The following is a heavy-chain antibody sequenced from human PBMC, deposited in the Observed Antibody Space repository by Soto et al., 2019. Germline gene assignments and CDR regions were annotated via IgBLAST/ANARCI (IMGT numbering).Heavy chain of an antibody. CDR2: IWYDGSNK. J-gene: IGHJ4*02. CDR1: GFTFSSYG. D-gene: IGHD3-16*02. CDR3: ARDLFPLTTYDYVWGSYRYPHY. V-gene: IGHV3-33*01. Sequence: GSLRLSCAASGFTFSSYGMHWVRQAPVKGLEWVAVIWYDGSNKYYADSVKGRFTISRDNSKNTLYLQMNSLRAEDTAVYYCARDLFPLTTYDYVWGSYRYPHYWGQGT.